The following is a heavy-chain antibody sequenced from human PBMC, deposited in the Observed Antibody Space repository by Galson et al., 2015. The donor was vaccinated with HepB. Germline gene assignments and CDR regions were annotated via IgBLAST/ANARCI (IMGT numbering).Heavy chain of an antibody. Sequence: SLRLSCAASGFTFSSYGMHWVRQAPGKGLEWVAVIWYDGSNKYYADSVKGRFTISRDNSKNTLYLQMNSLRAEDTAVYYCARDFPLTGPSTRGGPDYWGQGTLVTVSS. CDR3: ARDFPLTGPSTRGGPDY. J-gene: IGHJ4*02. CDR2: IWYDGSNK. V-gene: IGHV3-33*01. CDR1: GFTFSSYG. D-gene: IGHD3-16*01.